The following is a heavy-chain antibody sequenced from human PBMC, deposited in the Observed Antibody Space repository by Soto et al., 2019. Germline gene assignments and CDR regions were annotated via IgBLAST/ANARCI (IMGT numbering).Heavy chain of an antibody. D-gene: IGHD6-6*01. CDR2: IIPIFGTA. CDR1: GGTFSSYA. V-gene: IGHV1-69*01. J-gene: IGHJ6*02. CDR3: ARGGVESSIAARDYYYYGMDV. Sequence: QVQLVQSGAEVKKPGSSVKVSCKASGGTFSSYAISWVRQAPGQGLEWTGGIIPIFGTANYAQKFQGRVTITADESTSTAYMELSSLRSEDTAVYYCARGGVESSIAARDYYYYGMDVWGQGTTVTVSS.